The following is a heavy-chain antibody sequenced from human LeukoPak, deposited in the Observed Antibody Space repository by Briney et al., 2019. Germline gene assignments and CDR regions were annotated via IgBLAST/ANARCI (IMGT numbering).Heavy chain of an antibody. D-gene: IGHD6-13*01. CDR2: ISSSGGHT. V-gene: IGHV3-11*06. Sequence: GASLRLSCAASGFTFNDYYMSWIRQGPGKGLEWVSFISSSGGHTNYADSVKGRFTISRDNAKNSLYLQMNSLRAEDTAVYYCARNPGPGTLDNWGQGTLVTVSS. CDR1: GFTFNDYY. CDR3: ARNPGPGTLDN. J-gene: IGHJ4*02.